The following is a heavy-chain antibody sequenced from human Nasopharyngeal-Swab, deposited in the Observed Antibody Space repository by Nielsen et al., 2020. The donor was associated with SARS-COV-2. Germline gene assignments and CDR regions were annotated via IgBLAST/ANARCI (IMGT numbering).Heavy chain of an antibody. CDR1: GGSISSYY. Sequence: SETLSPTCTVSGGSISSYYWSWIRQPPGKGLEWIGYIYYSGSTNYNPSLKSRVTISVDTSKNQFSLKLSSVTAADTAVYYCARGTYYYDSSGPAFDYWGQGTLVTVSS. CDR3: ARGTYYYDSSGPAFDY. D-gene: IGHD3-22*01. J-gene: IGHJ4*02. CDR2: IYYSGST. V-gene: IGHV4-59*12.